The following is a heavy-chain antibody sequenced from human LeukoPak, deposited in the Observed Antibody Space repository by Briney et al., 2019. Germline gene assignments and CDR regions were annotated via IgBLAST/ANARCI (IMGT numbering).Heavy chain of an antibody. CDR1: GFTFSSYE. CDR3: ARLFKGGRSYYYYMDV. CDR2: ISSSGSTI. D-gene: IGHD1-26*01. J-gene: IGHJ6*03. Sequence: PAGSLTLSCAASGFTFSSYEMNWVRQAPGRGLERVSYISSSGSTIYYANSVKGRFTISRGNAKKSLYPQIDSLRAEDTADYYCARLFKGGRSYYYYMDVWGQGTTVTVSS. V-gene: IGHV3-48*03.